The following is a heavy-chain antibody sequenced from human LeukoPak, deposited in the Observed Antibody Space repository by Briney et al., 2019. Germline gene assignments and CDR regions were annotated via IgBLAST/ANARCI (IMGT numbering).Heavy chain of an antibody. V-gene: IGHV3-21*01. D-gene: IGHD2-15*01. CDR2: ISSGSNYI. CDR3: ATVASSGALRTDF. CDR1: GFTFSTYS. J-gene: IGHJ4*02. Sequence: PGGSLRLSCAASGFTFSTYSMNWVRQAPRKGLEWVSSISSGSNYIYYADSEKGRFTISRDNAKNSLYLQMNSLRAEDTAVYYCATVASSGALRTDFWGQGTLVTVSS.